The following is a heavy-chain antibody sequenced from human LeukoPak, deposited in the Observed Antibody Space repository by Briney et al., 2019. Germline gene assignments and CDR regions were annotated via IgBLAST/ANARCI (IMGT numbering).Heavy chain of an antibody. D-gene: IGHD6-19*01. CDR2: ILPILGIA. CDR3: ARDQGVAGTVLSDY. V-gene: IGHV1-69*04. J-gene: IGHJ4*02. CDR1: RRPFSRYA. Sequence: SLKVSRKPSRRPFSRYATSSVLQAPGQGLEWIRRILPILGIANYAQKFQGRVTITADKSTSTAYMELSSLRSEDTAVYYCARDQGVAGTVLSDYWGQGTLVTVSS.